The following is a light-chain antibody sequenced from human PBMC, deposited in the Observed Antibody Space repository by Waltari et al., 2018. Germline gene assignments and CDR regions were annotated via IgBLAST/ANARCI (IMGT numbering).Light chain of an antibody. Sequence: EIVLTQSPGTLSLSPGERATLSCRASQPVRTTYLAWYQQKPGQAPTLLIYGASSRATGIPDMFSGSWSGTDFSLTISSLEPEDFAVYYCQQYDISPLTFGGGTKVEIK. CDR3: QQYDISPLT. CDR1: QPVRTTY. J-gene: IGKJ4*01. V-gene: IGKV3-20*01. CDR2: GAS.